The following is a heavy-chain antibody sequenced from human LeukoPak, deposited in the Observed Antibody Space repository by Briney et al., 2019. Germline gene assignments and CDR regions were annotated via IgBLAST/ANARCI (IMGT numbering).Heavy chain of an antibody. CDR2: ISSSSSYI. D-gene: IGHD2-2*02. CDR3: ARDSGCSSTSCYTGGDY. V-gene: IGHV3-21*01. CDR1: GFTFSSYS. J-gene: IGHJ4*02. Sequence: GGSLRLSCAASGFTFSSYSMNWVRQAPGKGLEWVSSISSSSSYIYYADSVKGRSTISRDNAKNSLYLQMNSLRAEDTAVYYCARDSGCSSTSCYTGGDYWGQGTLVTVSS.